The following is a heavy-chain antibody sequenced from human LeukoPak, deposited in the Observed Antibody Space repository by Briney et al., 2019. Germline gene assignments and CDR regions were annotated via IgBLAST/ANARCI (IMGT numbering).Heavy chain of an antibody. CDR1: GGTFSSYA. J-gene: IGHJ6*02. D-gene: IGHD6-19*01. V-gene: IGHV1-69*13. Sequence: SVKVSCKASGGTFSSYAISWVRQAPGQGLEWMGGIIPIFGTANYAQKFQGRVTITADESTSTAYMELSSLRSEDTAVYYCAREGGLAVAGTGYYYYGMDVWGQGTTVIVSS. CDR3: AREGGLAVAGTGYYYYGMDV. CDR2: IIPIFGTA.